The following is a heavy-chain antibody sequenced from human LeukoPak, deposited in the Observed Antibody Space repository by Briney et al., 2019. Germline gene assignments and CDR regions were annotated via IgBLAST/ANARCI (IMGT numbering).Heavy chain of an antibody. Sequence: SETLSLTWAVYGASFSGYYWSWIRQPPGKGLEWIGEINHSGSTNYNPSLKSRVTISVDTSKKQLSLRLSSVTAADTAVYYCARGAYYYDSSAGYWGQGSLVTVSS. CDR2: INHSGST. J-gene: IGHJ4*02. D-gene: IGHD3-22*01. V-gene: IGHV4-34*01. CDR1: GASFSGYY. CDR3: ARGAYYYDSSAGY.